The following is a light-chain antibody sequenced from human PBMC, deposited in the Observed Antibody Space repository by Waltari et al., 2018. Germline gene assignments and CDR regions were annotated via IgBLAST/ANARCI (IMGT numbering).Light chain of an antibody. V-gene: IGLV2-14*03. CDR2: NVH. Sequence: QSALTQPASVSGSPGQSIALSCPGTSSAIGGHIHVSWYQQHPGKAPKIIIYNVHTRPSGVSDRFSGSKSGNTASLTISGLQAEDEADYYCGSYRSGSTLVFGGGTRLTVL. CDR3: GSYRSGSTLV. CDR1: SSAIGGHIH. J-gene: IGLJ2*01.